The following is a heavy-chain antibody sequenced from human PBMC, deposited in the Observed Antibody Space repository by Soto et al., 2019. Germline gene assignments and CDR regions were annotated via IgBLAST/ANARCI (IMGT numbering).Heavy chain of an antibody. CDR3: ARHGFGPLHGLVDV. V-gene: IGHV4-59*08. J-gene: IGHJ6*02. CDR2: INYDGYS. CDR1: GGSITNYY. D-gene: IGHD3-10*01. Sequence: QVQLQESGPGLVKPSETLSLTCTVSGGSITNYYCSWFRQPPGKGLEWIGYINYDGYSAYNLSLKGRVTLSMDASKTPFSLMLESVTATGTAVYYCARHGFGPLHGLVDVWGPGTTVIVSS.